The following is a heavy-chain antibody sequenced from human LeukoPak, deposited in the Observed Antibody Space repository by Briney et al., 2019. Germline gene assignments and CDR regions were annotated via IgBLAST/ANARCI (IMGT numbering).Heavy chain of an antibody. D-gene: IGHD3-22*01. J-gene: IGHJ4*02. Sequence: ASVEVSCKASGYTFTGYYMHWVRQAPGQGLEWMGWINPNSGGTNYAQNFQGRVTMTRDTSISTAYVEVSRLRSDDTAVYYCAREDSSGYDYWGQGTLVTVSS. V-gene: IGHV1-2*02. CDR2: INPNSGGT. CDR1: GYTFTGYY. CDR3: AREDSSGYDY.